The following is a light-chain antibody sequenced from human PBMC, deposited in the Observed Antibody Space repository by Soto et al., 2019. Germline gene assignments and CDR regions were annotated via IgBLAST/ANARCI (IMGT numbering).Light chain of an antibody. CDR2: AAS. J-gene: IGKJ2*01. CDR1: QSISSY. V-gene: IGKV1-39*01. Sequence: DIQMTQSPSSLSASVGDRVTITCRASQSISSYLNWYQQKPGKAPKLLIYAASNLQSGVPSRFSVSGSWTDFTLTISSLQPEDFATYYCQQSYSTPPYTFGQGTKLEIK. CDR3: QQSYSTPPYT.